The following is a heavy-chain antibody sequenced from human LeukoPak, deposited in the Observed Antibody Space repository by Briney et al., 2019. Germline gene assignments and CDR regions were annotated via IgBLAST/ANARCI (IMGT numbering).Heavy chain of an antibody. CDR3: ARDRPYYDSSGYYSGFDY. CDR1: GYAFTSNY. CDR2: VSAYNGNT. V-gene: IGHV1-18*04. D-gene: IGHD3-22*01. Sequence: ASVKVSCKASGYAFTSNYIHWVRQAPGQGLEWMGWVSAYNGNTNYAQKLQGRVTMTTDTSTSTAYMELRSLRSDDTAVYYCARDRPYYDSSGYYSGFDYWGQGTLVTVSS. J-gene: IGHJ4*02.